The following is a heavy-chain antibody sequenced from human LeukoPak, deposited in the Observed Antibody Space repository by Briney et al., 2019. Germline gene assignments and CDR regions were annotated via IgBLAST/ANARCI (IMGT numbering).Heavy chain of an antibody. D-gene: IGHD3-22*01. Sequence: SETLSLTCTVSGGSISSGSYYWSWLRQPPGKGLEWIGRIYTSGSTNYNPSLKSRVTISVDTSKNQFSLKLSSVTAADTAVYYCARELHTYYYDSSGYYYAHYFDYWGQGTLVTVSS. CDR3: ARELHTYYYDSSGYYYAHYFDY. V-gene: IGHV4-61*02. CDR2: IYTSGST. CDR1: GGSISSGSYY. J-gene: IGHJ4*02.